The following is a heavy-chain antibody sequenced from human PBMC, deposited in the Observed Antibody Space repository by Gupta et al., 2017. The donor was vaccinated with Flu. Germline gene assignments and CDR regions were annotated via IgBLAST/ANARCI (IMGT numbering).Heavy chain of an antibody. J-gene: IGHJ4*02. D-gene: IGHD3-3*01. CDR3: AREEYYDFCTEYYMTPYFDY. V-gene: IGHV4-34*01. CDR2: INHSGAT. CDR1: GGSFSDYY. Sequence: QVHLQQWGAGLLSPSETLSLTCAVYGGSFSDYYWSWIRQSPGRGLEWIGDINHSGATNYSPSLKSLFTISVDPSKNQFSLNLSSVTAADTAVYYCAREEYYDFCTEYYMTPYFDYWGQGTLVTVSS.